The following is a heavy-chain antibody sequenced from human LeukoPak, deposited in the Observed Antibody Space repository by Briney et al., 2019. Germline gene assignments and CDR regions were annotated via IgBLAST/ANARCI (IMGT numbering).Heavy chain of an antibody. D-gene: IGHD5-18*01. CDR2: IYYSGNI. V-gene: IGHV4-39*01. CDR3: ARLGYRVTAPGAFDF. CDR1: GASIRTTSYY. Sequence: SETLSLTCTVSGASIRTTSYYWSWIRQPPGKGLEWIGSIYYSGNINNNPSLKSRVVISVDTSKNQFSLKLSSVTAADTAVYYCARLGYRVTAPGAFDFWGQGTMVTVSS. J-gene: IGHJ3*01.